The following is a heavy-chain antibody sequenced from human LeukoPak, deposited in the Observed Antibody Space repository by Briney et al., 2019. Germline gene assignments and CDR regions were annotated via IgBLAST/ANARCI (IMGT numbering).Heavy chain of an antibody. CDR1: GFTFSSYA. CDR3: AKQPVAGPFDY. V-gene: IGHV3-23*01. Sequence: HPGGSLRLSCTASGFTFSSYAMSWVRQAPGKGLEWVSAISGSGGSTYYADSVRGRFTISRDNSKNTLYLQMNSLRAEDTAVYYCAKQPVAGPFDYWGQGTLVTVSS. D-gene: IGHD6-19*01. J-gene: IGHJ4*02. CDR2: ISGSGGST.